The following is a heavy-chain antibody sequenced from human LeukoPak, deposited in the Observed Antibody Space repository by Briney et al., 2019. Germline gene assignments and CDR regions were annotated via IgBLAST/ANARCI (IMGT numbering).Heavy chain of an antibody. Sequence: GGSLRLSCGAAGFXFDDYAMHWVRQVPGKGLEWVALITWNGGYTSYADSVKGRCTMSRDNSRNILYVHVNSLRIEDTAFYYCAAEKDRYFRYWGRGTPVTVSS. CDR2: ITWNGGYT. CDR1: GFXFDDYA. D-gene: IGHD1-1*01. J-gene: IGHJ4*02. CDR3: AAEKDRYFRY. V-gene: IGHV3-43*02.